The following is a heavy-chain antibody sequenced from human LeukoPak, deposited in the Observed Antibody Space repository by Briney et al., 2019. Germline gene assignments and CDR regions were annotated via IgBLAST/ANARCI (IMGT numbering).Heavy chain of an antibody. Sequence: PGGSLRLSCAASGFTFSNYWVSWVRQAPGRGLEWVANIKQDGSEKYYVDSVKGRFTISRDNAKNSLYLQMNSLRAEDTAVYYCARRVTSYYYYMDVWGKGTTVTVSS. CDR2: IKQDGSEK. D-gene: IGHD4-11*01. V-gene: IGHV3-7*01. CDR3: ARRVTSYYYYMDV. J-gene: IGHJ6*03. CDR1: GFTFSNYW.